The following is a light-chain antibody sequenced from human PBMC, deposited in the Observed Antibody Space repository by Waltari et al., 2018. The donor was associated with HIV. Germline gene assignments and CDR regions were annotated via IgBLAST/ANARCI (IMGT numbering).Light chain of an antibody. Sequence: SYEVTQPPSVSVSPGQTASITCSGDKLGDKYTCWYQQKPGQSPVLVIYQDTERPSGIPVRFSGSNSGNTATLTISGTQPMDEADYHCQAWDSSTDVVFGGGTKLTVL. V-gene: IGLV3-1*01. CDR3: QAWDSSTDVV. J-gene: IGLJ2*01. CDR2: QDT. CDR1: KLGDKY.